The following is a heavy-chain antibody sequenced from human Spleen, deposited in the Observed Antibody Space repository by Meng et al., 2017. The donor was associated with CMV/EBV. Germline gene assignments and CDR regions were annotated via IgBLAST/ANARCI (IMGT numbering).Heavy chain of an antibody. V-gene: IGHV3-11*01. D-gene: IGHD6-13*01. CDR3: ARDRAAAGYNWFDP. CDR1: GFTFSDYY. Sequence: GESLKISCAASGFTFSDYYMSWIRQAPGKGLEWVSYISSSGSTIYYADSVKGRFTISRDNAKNLLYLQMNSLRAEDTAVYYCARDRAAAGYNWFDPWGQGTLVTVSS. J-gene: IGHJ5*02. CDR2: ISSSGSTI.